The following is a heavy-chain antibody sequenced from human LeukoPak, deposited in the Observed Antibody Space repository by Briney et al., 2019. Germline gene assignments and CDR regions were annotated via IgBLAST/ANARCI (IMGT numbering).Heavy chain of an antibody. CDR3: ARDHRRAGTPPQGY. CDR1: VYTFTSYG. J-gene: IGHJ4*02. V-gene: IGHV1-18*01. CDR2: SSAYNGNK. Sequence: AAVTVSCKASVYTFTSYGISWVRQAPGQGLEGVGGSSAYNGNKNYAQKLQGRVPMTADASTSTAYMELRSLRPDDTAVYYCARDHRRAGTPPQGYWGQGTLVTVSS. D-gene: IGHD1/OR15-1a*01.